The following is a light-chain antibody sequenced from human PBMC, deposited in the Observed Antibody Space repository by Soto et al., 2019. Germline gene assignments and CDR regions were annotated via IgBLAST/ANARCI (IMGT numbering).Light chain of an antibody. Sequence: EVVLTQSPGTLSLSPGETATLSCRASQSVSSNYLAWYQQKPGQAPRLVMYDASNRATGIPDRFSGSGSGTGFSLTISRLEPEEFAVYYCQQYGTSPRTFGQVTKV. CDR3: QQYGTSPRT. CDR1: QSVSSNY. CDR2: DAS. V-gene: IGKV3-20*01. J-gene: IGKJ1*01.